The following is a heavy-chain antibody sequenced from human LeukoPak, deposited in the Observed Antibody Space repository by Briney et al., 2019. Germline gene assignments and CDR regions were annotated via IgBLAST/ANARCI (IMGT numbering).Heavy chain of an antibody. D-gene: IGHD2-15*01. V-gene: IGHV1-2*02. CDR2: INPNSGGT. Sequence: GSVKVSCKTSGYSFTGYYINWVRQAPGQGFEWLGWINPNSGGTNYVRKFQDSVSMTRDTSINTAYMELSSLRLGDTGVYYWGGGVAAAGSRLDPWGQGTLITVSS. CDR1: GYSFTGYY. CDR3: GGGVAAAGSRLDP. J-gene: IGHJ5*02.